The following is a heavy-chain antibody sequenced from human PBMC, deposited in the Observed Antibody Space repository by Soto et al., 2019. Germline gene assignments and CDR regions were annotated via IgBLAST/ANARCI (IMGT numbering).Heavy chain of an antibody. CDR3: ARDSRDGDYNNYYYGMDV. CDR2: IWYDGSNK. Sequence: GGSLRLSCAASGFTFSSYGMHWVRQAPGKGLEWVAVIWYDGSNKYYADSVKGRFTISRDNSKNTLYLQMNSLRAEDTAVYYYARDSRDGDYNNYYYGMDVWGQGTTVTVSS. V-gene: IGHV3-33*01. D-gene: IGHD4-17*01. CDR1: GFTFSSYG. J-gene: IGHJ6*02.